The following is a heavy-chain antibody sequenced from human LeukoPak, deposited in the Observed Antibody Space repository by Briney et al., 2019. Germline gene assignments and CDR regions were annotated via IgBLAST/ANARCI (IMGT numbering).Heavy chain of an antibody. Sequence: ASVNVSCTASGYTFTSYATHRVRQAPGQRLEWMGWINAGNGNTKYSQKFQGRVTITRDTSASTAYMELSSLRSEDTAVYYCASGFLEWSLDYWGQGTLVTVSS. CDR3: ASGFLEWSLDY. CDR1: GYTFTSYA. J-gene: IGHJ4*02. CDR2: INAGNGNT. D-gene: IGHD3-3*01. V-gene: IGHV1-3*01.